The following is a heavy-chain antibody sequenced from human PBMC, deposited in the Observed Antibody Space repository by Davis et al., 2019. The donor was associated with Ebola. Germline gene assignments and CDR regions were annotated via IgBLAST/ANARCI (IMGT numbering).Heavy chain of an antibody. D-gene: IGHD2/OR15-2a*01. Sequence: GGPLRPSCAAPGFTFSYYAMHWVRQAPGKGLEWVSTLGTSADTYYADSAKGRLTISRDNSKNTLYLQMNGLRVDDTAIYYCAKDTRNIWFDIWGQGTNVTVSS. CDR2: LGTSADT. CDR3: AKDTRNIWFDI. J-gene: IGHJ3*02. V-gene: IGHV3-23*01. CDR1: GFTFSYYA.